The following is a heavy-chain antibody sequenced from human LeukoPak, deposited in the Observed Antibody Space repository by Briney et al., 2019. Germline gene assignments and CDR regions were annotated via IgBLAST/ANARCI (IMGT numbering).Heavy chain of an antibody. CDR3: ARVAAGPF. D-gene: IGHD6-13*01. J-gene: IGHJ4*02. CDR1: GFIFSNYH. Sequence: RAGGSLRLSCAASGFIFSNYHMNWVRQAPGKGLEWVSSISSSSNYIYYADSVKGRFTISRDNAKNSLYLQMNSLRAEDSAVYYCARVAAGPFWGQGTLVTVSS. CDR2: ISSSSNYI. V-gene: IGHV3-21*01.